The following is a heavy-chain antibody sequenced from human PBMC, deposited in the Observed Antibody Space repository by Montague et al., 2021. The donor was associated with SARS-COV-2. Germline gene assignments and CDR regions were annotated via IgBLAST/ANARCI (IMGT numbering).Heavy chain of an antibody. D-gene: IGHD2-2*01. CDR1: GFTFSGHA. CDR3: ARDCRSSSCTNWGY. Sequence: SLRLSCPASGFTFSGHAMNWVRQAPGKGLEWVSTITSDSGTTYYADSVKGRFTISRDNSKNTLYLQMNSLRVEDTAVYYCARDCRSSSCTNWGYWGQGTLVTVSS. V-gene: IGHV3-23*01. CDR2: ITSDSGTT. J-gene: IGHJ4*02.